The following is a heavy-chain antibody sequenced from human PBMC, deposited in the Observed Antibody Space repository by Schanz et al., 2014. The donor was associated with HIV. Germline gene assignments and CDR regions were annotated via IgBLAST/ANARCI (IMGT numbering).Heavy chain of an antibody. CDR2: ISFDGSNK. CDR1: GFTLRNSA. D-gene: IGHD3-16*01. CDR3: ARMEQLIIGYYYGMDV. J-gene: IGHJ6*02. Sequence: QVQMVESGGGVVQPGRSLRLSWAASGFTLRNSAMHWVRQVPGKGLDWGPIISFDGSNKYYADSVKGRFTISRDNSKNTVYLQMNSLRPEDTAVYYCARMEQLIIGYYYGMDVWGQGTTVTVSS. V-gene: IGHV3-30-3*01.